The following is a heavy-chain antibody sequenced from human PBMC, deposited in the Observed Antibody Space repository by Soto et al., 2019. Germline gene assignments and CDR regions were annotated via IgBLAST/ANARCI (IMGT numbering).Heavy chain of an antibody. Sequence: EVQLVESGGVVVQPGGSLRLSCAASGFTFDDYTMHWVRQAPGKGLEWVSLISWDGGSTYYADSVKGRFTISRDNSQNSLYLQMNSLRTEDTALYYCRAQVTTLLDFDYWGQGTLVTVSS. J-gene: IGHJ4*02. D-gene: IGHD4-17*01. CDR1: GFTFDDYT. CDR2: ISWDGGST. CDR3: RAQVTTLLDFDY. V-gene: IGHV3-43*01.